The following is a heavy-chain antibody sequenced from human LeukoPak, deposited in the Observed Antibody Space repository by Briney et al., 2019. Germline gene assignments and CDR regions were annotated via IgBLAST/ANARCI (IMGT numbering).Heavy chain of an antibody. V-gene: IGHV1-18*01. D-gene: IGHD6-19*01. CDR2: ISAYNGNT. Sequence: ASVKVSCKASGYTFTSYGISWVRQAPGQGLEWMGWISAYNGNTNYAQELQGRVTMTTDTSTSTAYMELRSLRSDDTAVYYCIAVAGSLRYFDYWGQGTLVTVSS. J-gene: IGHJ4*02. CDR1: GYTFTSYG. CDR3: IAVAGSLRYFDY.